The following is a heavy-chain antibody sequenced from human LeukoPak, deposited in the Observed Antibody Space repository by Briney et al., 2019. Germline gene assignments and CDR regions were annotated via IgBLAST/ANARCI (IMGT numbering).Heavy chain of an antibody. D-gene: IGHD6-13*01. CDR3: ARDGTAAGLYFDL. V-gene: IGHV3-7*01. CDR2: IRRDGGEK. Sequence: GGSLRLSCAVSGFTFSSYWMNWVRQAPGKGLEWVASIRRDGGEKSYVDSVKGRFTISRDNTKNSLYLQMSSLRAEDTAVYYCARDGTAAGLYFDLWGQGTLVTVSS. CDR1: GFTFSSYW. J-gene: IGHJ4*01.